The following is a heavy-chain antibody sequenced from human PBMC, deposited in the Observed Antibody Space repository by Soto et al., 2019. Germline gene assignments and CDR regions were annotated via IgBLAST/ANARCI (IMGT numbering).Heavy chain of an antibody. D-gene: IGHD2-2*01. Sequence: PGGSLRLSCAASGFTFSSYAMSWVRQAPGKGLEWVSAISGSGGSTYYADSVKGRFTISRDNSKNTLYLQMNSLRAEDTAVYYCAAARGYCSSTSCYDHYYYYYMDVWGKGTTVTVSS. CDR2: ISGSGGST. J-gene: IGHJ6*03. CDR3: AAARGYCSSTSCYDHYYYYYMDV. V-gene: IGHV3-23*01. CDR1: GFTFSSYA.